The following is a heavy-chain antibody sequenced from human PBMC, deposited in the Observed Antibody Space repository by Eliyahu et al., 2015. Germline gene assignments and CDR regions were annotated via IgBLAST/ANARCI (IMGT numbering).Heavy chain of an antibody. D-gene: IGHD6-13*01. CDR3: ARQVAAAGHFDS. J-gene: IGHJ4*02. CDR1: GYGFTSYW. Sequence: EVRLVQSGAEVKXSGESLKIPCXASGYGFTSYWIAWVPHMPGKGLEWMGIIYPRDSDTTYSPSFQGHVTISADKSITTAYLQWSSLKASDTAIYYCARQVAAAGHFDSWGQGTLVTVSS. CDR2: IYPRDSDT. V-gene: IGHV5-51*01.